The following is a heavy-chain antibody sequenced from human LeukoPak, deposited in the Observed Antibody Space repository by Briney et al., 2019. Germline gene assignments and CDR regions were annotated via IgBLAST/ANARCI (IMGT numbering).Heavy chain of an antibody. D-gene: IGHD3-22*01. CDR1: GGSIRTSNYY. CDR3: ARASYSYDINGWVPFDY. V-gene: IGHV4-61*02. Sequence: SETLSLTCTVSGGSIRTSNYYWGWIRQPAGKGLEWIGRIYTSGSTNYNPSLKSRVTISEDTSKNQFSLRLSSVTAADTAVYYCARASYSYDINGWVPFDYWGQGTLVTVSS. CDR2: IYTSGST. J-gene: IGHJ4*02.